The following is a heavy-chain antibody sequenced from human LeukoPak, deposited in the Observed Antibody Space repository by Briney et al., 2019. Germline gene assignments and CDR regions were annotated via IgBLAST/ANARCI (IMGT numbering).Heavy chain of an antibody. CDR1: GYTFTSYA. CDR3: AGKIAWWALDI. CDR2: INTNTGNP. D-gene: IGHD2-8*02. Sequence: ASVKVSCKASGYTFTSYAMNWVRQAPGQGLEWMGWINTNTGNPTYAQGFTGRFVFSLDTSVSTAYLRISSLKAEDTAVYYCAGKIAWWALDIWGQGTMVTVSS. V-gene: IGHV7-4-1*02. J-gene: IGHJ3*02.